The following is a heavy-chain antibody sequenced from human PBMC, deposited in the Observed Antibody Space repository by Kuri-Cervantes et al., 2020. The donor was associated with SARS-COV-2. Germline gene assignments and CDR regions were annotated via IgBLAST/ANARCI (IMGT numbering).Heavy chain of an antibody. CDR3: ARDRSYGDQQGFDP. V-gene: IGHV4-59*01. CDR2: ISYSGST. D-gene: IGHD5-18*01. Sequence: SETLSLTCTVSSGSISDYNWNWIRQPPGKGLEWIGYISYSGSTLYIPSLKSRVTISIDTSKKQFSLKLSSVTAADTAVYYCARDRSYGDQQGFDPWGQGTLVTVSS. J-gene: IGHJ5*02. CDR1: SGSISDYN.